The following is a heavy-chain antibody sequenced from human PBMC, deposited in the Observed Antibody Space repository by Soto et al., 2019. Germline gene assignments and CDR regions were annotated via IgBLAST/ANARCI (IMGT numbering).Heavy chain of an antibody. CDR1: GGSVSSGSYY. J-gene: IGHJ4*02. CDR3: AREADYSSLDY. Sequence: KTSETLSLTCTVSGGSVSSGSYYWTWIRQPPGKGLEWIGYSYYSGSTSYNPSLKSRVTISVDASKNQFSLRLSSVTAADTAVYYCAREADYSSLDYWGQGSLVTVSS. CDR2: SYYSGST. V-gene: IGHV4-61*01. D-gene: IGHD4-4*01.